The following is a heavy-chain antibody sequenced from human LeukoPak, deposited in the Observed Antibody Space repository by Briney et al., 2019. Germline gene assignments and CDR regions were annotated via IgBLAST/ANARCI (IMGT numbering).Heavy chain of an antibody. D-gene: IGHD4-17*01. J-gene: IGHJ4*02. Sequence: GGSLRLSCAASGFTFSSYEMNWVRQAPGKGLEWVSYISSSGSTIYYADSVKGRFTISRDNAKSSLYLQMNSLRAEDTAVYYCARGDYGDYVLVYWGQGTLVTVSS. CDR2: ISSSGSTI. V-gene: IGHV3-48*03. CDR1: GFTFSSYE. CDR3: ARGDYGDYVLVY.